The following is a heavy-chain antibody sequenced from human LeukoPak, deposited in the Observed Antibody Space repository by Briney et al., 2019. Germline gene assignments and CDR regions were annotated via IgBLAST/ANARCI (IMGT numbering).Heavy chain of an antibody. V-gene: IGHV1-69*01. J-gene: IGHJ5*02. D-gene: IGHD3-10*01. CDR2: IIPIFGTA. CDR3: AGMVVRGVIYPSKWFDH. CDR1: GGTFSSYG. Sequence: GSSVKVYCKASGGTFSSYGISWVRQAPGQGLEWMGGIIPIFGTANYAQKFQGRVTITADESTSTAYMELSSLRSEDTAVYYCAGMVVRGVIYPSKWFDHWGQGTLVTVSS.